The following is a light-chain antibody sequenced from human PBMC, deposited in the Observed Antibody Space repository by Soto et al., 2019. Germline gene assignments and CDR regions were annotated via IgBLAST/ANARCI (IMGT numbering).Light chain of an antibody. CDR1: QSISSY. J-gene: IGKJ1*01. CDR3: QHSYSTPRT. CDR2: AAS. V-gene: IGKV1-39*01. Sequence: DIQMTQSPSSLSASVGDRVTITCRASQSISSYLNWYQQKPGKAPKLLIYAASSLQSGVPSRFSVSGSGTDFTLTISSLQPEDFATYYCQHSYSTPRTFGQGTKV.